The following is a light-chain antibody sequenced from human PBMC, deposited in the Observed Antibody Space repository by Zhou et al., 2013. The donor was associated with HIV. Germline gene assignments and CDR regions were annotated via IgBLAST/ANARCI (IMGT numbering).Light chain of an antibody. V-gene: IGKV3-20*01. CDR2: HAS. Sequence: EIVMTQSPATLSVSPGETATLSCRASQSLSINLAWYQQRPGQPPRLLIHHASIRATGTPDRFSGSGSGTDFTLTISRVEPEDFVMYYCQEYGDSPPYTFGRGTNLEIK. J-gene: IGKJ2*01. CDR3: QEYGDSPPYT. CDR1: QSLSIN.